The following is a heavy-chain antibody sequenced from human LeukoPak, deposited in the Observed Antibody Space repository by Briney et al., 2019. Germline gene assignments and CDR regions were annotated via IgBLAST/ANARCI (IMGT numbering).Heavy chain of an antibody. V-gene: IGHV3-23*01. Sequence: GGSLSLSCAASGFTFSSYAMSWVRQAPGKGLEWVSAISGSGGSTYYADSVKGRFTISRDNSKNTLYLQMNSLRAEDTAVYYCAKDGGYYYDSGGRSFDYWGQGTLVTVSS. CDR3: AKDGGYYYDSGGRSFDY. D-gene: IGHD3-22*01. CDR2: ISGSGGST. CDR1: GFTFSSYA. J-gene: IGHJ4*02.